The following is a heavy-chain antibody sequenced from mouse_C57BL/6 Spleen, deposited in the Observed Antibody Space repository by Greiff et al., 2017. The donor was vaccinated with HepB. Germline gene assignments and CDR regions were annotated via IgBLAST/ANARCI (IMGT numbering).Heavy chain of an antibody. J-gene: IGHJ2*01. V-gene: IGHV1-81*01. CDR2: IYPRSGNT. CDR3: AREGLLLRFIFDY. CDR1: GYTFTSYG. Sequence: VQLQQSGAELARPGASVKLSCKASGYTFTSYGISWVKQRTGQGLEWIGEIYPRSGNTYYNEKFKGKATLTADKSSSTAYMELRSLTSADSAVYFCAREGLLLRFIFDYWGQGPTLTVSS. D-gene: IGHD1-1*01.